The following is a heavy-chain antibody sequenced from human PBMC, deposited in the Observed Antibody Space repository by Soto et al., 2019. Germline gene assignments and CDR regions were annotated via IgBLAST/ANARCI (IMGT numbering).Heavy chain of an antibody. D-gene: IGHD3-10*01. J-gene: IGHJ6*03. CDR2: INPSSGGT. CDR3: ARGSEYYGSGSTLWGYYYYMDV. Sequence: ASVKVSCKASGYTFTGYYMHWVRQAPGQGLEWMGWINPSSGGTNYAQKFQGWVTMTRDTSISTAYMELSRLRSDDTAVYYCARGSEYYGSGSTLWGYYYYMDVWGKGTTVTVSS. CDR1: GYTFTGYY. V-gene: IGHV1-2*04.